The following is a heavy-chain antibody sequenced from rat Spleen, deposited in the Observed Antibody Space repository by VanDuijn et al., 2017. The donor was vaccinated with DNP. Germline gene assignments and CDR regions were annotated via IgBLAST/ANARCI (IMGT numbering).Heavy chain of an antibody. CDR2: ITTSGGST. CDR3: ARVSGTYYWYFDF. CDR1: GFTFSNYW. Sequence: EVQLVESGGGLVQPGRSLKLSCVASGFTFSNYWMYWIRQAPGKGLEWVASITTSGGSTYYPDSVKGRFTISRDNAKNTLYLQMNILRSEDTATYYCARVSGTYYWYFDFWGPGTMVTVSS. J-gene: IGHJ1*01. D-gene: IGHD5-1*01. V-gene: IGHV5-31*01.